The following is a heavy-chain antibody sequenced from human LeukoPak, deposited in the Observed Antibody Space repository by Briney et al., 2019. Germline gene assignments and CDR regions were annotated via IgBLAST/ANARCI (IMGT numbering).Heavy chain of an antibody. J-gene: IGHJ3*02. D-gene: IGHD3-22*01. CDR3: ARDYYDSSDPLSAFDI. CDR2: ISSSSSYI. CDR1: GFTFSSYS. V-gene: IGHV3-21*01. Sequence: GGSLRLSCAASGFTFSSYSMNWVRQAPGKGLEWVSSISSSSSYIYYADSVKGRFTISRDNAKNSLYLQMNSLRAEDTAVYYCARDYYDSSDPLSAFDIWGQGTMVTVSS.